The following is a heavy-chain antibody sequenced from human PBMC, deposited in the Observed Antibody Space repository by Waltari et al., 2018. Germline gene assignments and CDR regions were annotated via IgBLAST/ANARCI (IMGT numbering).Heavy chain of an antibody. CDR1: EFIFKSYV. J-gene: IGHJ4*02. CDR2: NTPKVNNT. CDR3: VKAELTRTLFGLAPHY. V-gene: IGHV3-64D*06. Sequence: VKLVESGGGLVQSGGSLRLSCSAFEFIFKSYVMHWVRQAPGKSTKHTSPNTPKVNNTNDPDPGKGRFTISRDNSRDTLYLQMTSLGPEDTATYYCVKAELTRTLFGLAPHYWGQGTLVTVSS. D-gene: IGHD1-7*01.